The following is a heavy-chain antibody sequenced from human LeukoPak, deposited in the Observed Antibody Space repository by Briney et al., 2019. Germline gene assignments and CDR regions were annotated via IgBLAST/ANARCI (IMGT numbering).Heavy chain of an antibody. J-gene: IGHJ3*02. Sequence: GGSLRLSCAASGFTFSSCAMSWVRQAPGKGLEWVAFIRYDGNDKYYAKSVKGRFTISRDNSKNTLDLQMNSLRAEDTAVYYCARGPSARFFGVAKGAFDIWGQGTMVTVSS. D-gene: IGHD3-3*01. CDR3: ARGPSARFFGVAKGAFDI. CDR1: GFTFSSCA. CDR2: IRYDGNDK. V-gene: IGHV3-30*02.